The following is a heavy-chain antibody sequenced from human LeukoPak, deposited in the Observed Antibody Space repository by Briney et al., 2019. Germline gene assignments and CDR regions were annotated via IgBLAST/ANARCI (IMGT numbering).Heavy chain of an antibody. CDR3: ARDVGHSGYDLFDY. Sequence: PGGSLRLSCAASGFTFDDYGMSWVRQAPGKGLEWVSGINWNGGSTGYADSVKGRFTISRDNAKNSLYLQMNSLRAEDTAVYYCARDVGHSGYDLFDYWGQGILVTVSS. CDR2: INWNGGST. J-gene: IGHJ4*02. V-gene: IGHV3-20*04. CDR1: GFTFDDYG. D-gene: IGHD5-12*01.